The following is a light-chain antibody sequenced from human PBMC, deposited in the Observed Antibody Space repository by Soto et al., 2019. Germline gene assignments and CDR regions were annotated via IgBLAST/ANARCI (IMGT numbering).Light chain of an antibody. CDR3: CTCSSRLSVVV. V-gene: IGLV1-51*01. Sequence: QSVLTQPPSVSAAPGQKVTISCSGGSSNIGNIHVSWYQQLPGTAPKLLIYDNNNRPSGIPVRFSGSSSGASATLDITGLQTGDEDDYYCCTCSSRLSVVVFGGGTKVTVL. J-gene: IGLJ2*01. CDR2: DNN. CDR1: SSNIGNIH.